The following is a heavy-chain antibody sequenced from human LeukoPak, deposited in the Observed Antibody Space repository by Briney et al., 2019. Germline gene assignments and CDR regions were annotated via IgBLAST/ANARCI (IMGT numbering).Heavy chain of an antibody. V-gene: IGHV1-8*01. Sequence: GASVKVSCQASGYTFTNYDINWVRQAPGEGLECMGGVKSTDGSSAYARKFHGRVSMTRHPSTNTAHMQLSGLKSEDTAVFYCARGVRGGAGVYSYGFYFDYWGQGTPLTVSS. CDR1: GYTFTNYD. CDR3: ARGVRGGAGVYSYGFYFDY. CDR2: VKSTDGSS. D-gene: IGHD5-18*01. J-gene: IGHJ4*02.